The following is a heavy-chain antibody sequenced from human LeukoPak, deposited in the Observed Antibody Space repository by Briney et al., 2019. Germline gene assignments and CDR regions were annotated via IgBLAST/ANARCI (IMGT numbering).Heavy chain of an antibody. CDR1: GDSVSSNSAA. V-gene: IGHV6-1*01. CDR2: TYYRSKWYN. CDR3: ARVQQLGQGFHY. D-gene: IGHD6-13*01. J-gene: IGHJ4*02. Sequence: SQTLSLTCAISGDSVSSNSAAWNWLRQSPSRGLEWLGRTYYRSKWYNDYALSVKSRISINPDTSKNQFSLQLNSVTPEDTAAYYCARVQQLGQGFHYWGLGTLVTVSS.